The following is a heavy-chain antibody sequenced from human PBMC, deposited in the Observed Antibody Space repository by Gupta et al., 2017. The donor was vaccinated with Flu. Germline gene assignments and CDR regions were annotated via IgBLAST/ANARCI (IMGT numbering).Heavy chain of an antibody. D-gene: IGHD3-3*01. CDR2: ISAYNGNT. J-gene: IGHJ5*02. CDR1: GYTFTSYG. Sequence: QVQLVQSGAEVKKPGASVKVSCKASGYTFTSYGISWVRQDPGQGLEWMGWISAYNGNTNYAQKLQGRVTMTTDTSTSTAYMELRSLRSDDTAVYYCARVATIFGVVGYNAWFDPWGQGTLVTVAS. V-gene: IGHV1-18*01. CDR3: ARVATIFGVVGYNAWFDP.